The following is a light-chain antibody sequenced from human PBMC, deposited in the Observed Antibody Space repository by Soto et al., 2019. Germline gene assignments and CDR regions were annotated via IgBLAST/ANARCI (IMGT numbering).Light chain of an antibody. V-gene: IGLV2-14*01. J-gene: IGLJ1*01. CDR2: EVT. Sequence: QSALTQPASVSGSPGQSITIYCTGTSSDVGGFNYVSWYQHHPGKAPKLVIYEVTNRPSGVSNRFSASKSGNTASLTISGLLAEDEADYYCSSYTTSSTLLFGSGTKVTVL. CDR3: SSYTTSSTLL. CDR1: SSDVGGFNY.